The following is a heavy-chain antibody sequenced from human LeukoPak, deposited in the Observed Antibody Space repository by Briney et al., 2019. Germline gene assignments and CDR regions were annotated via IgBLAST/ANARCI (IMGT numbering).Heavy chain of an antibody. CDR1: EFTFSSYW. V-gene: IGHV3-7*01. Sequence: GSLRLSCEASEFTFSSYWMNWVRQAPGKGLEWVADIKQDGSEKYYADSMKGRFTISRDNAKNSLHLQMSSLRAEDTAVYYCARDGLGRGVFDYWGQGTLVTVSS. J-gene: IGHJ4*02. D-gene: IGHD3-10*01. CDR3: ARDGLGRGVFDY. CDR2: IKQDGSEK.